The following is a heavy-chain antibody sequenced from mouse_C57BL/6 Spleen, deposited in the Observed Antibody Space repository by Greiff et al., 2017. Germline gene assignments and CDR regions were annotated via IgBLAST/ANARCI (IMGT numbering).Heavy chain of an antibody. CDR3: AREGYYDYVFDY. D-gene: IGHD2-4*01. V-gene: IGHV5-4*01. Sequence: EVQLVESGGGLVKPGGSLKLSCAASGFTFSSYAMSWVRQTPEKRLEWVATISDGGSYTYYPDNVKGRFTISRDNAKNNLYLQMSHLKSEDTAMYYCAREGYYDYVFDYWGQGTTLTVSS. J-gene: IGHJ2*01. CDR2: ISDGGSYT. CDR1: GFTFSSYA.